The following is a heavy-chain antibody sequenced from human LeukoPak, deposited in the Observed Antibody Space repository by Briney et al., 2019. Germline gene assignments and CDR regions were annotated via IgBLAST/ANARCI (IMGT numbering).Heavy chain of an antibody. CDR3: ARDRSTDFWSGYYTNYFDY. J-gene: IGHJ4*02. CDR2: IKQDGSEK. V-gene: IGHV3-7*01. Sequence: GGSLRLSCAASGFTFNNYWMTWVRQAPGKGLEWVANIKQDGSEKYYVDSVKGRFTISRDNAENSLYLQMNSLRAEDTAVYYCARDRSTDFWSGYYTNYFDYWGQGTLVTVSS. CDR1: GFTFNNYW. D-gene: IGHD3-3*01.